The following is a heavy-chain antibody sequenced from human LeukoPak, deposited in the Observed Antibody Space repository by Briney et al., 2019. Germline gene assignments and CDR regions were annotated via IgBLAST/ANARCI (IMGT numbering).Heavy chain of an antibody. V-gene: IGHV3-48*01. CDR2: ISSSSSTI. J-gene: IGHJ4*02. D-gene: IGHD1-26*01. CDR1: GFTFSSYS. Sequence: GGSLRLSCAASGFTFSSYSMNWVRQAPGKGLEWVSYISSSSSTIYYADSVKGRFTISRDNAKNSLYLQMNSLRAEDTAVYYCARVVGGSYFYWGQGTLVTVSS. CDR3: ARVVGGSYFY.